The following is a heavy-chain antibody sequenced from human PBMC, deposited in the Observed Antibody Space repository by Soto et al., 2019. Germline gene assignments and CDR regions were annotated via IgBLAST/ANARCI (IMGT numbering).Heavy chain of an antibody. Sequence: GGALRPSCAASGFTFSSDAMSWVRPGPGKGLEWVSAISGSGGSTYYADSVKGRFTISRDNSKNTLYLQMNSLRAEDTAVYYCAKDQGPRARAFDIWGQGTMVTVSS. CDR2: ISGSGGST. J-gene: IGHJ3*02. CDR3: AKDQGPRARAFDI. V-gene: IGHV3-23*01. CDR1: GFTFSSDA.